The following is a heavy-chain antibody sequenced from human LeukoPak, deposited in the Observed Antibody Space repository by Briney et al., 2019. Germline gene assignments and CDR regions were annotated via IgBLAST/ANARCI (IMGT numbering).Heavy chain of an antibody. CDR1: GFTISNCY. CDR2: ISINDSTI. J-gene: IGHJ5*02. CDR3: ARGAILRYFDWSSFDP. Sequence: AGSLTLSCTASGFTISNCYMCWSRNAPGQGLELVSYISINDSTIYYSDSLMSRFTISRDNAKNSLYLLMHSLRAEDTAVYYCARGAILRYFDWSSFDPWGQGTLVTVSS. D-gene: IGHD3-9*01. V-gene: IGHV3-11*01.